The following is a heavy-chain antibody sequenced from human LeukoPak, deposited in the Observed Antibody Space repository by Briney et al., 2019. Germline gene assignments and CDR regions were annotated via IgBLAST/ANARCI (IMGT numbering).Heavy chain of an antibody. V-gene: IGHV3-23*01. CDR1: GFTFSSYA. J-gene: IGHJ4*02. CDR2: ISGSGGST. Sequence: GGSRRLSCAASGFTFSSYAMSWVRQAPGKGQEGVSAISGSGGSTYYADSVKGRFTISRDNSKNTLYLQMNSLRAEDTAVYYCARYGSGSSTPALVNYWGQGTLVTVSS. CDR3: ARYGSGSSTPALVNY. D-gene: IGHD3-10*01.